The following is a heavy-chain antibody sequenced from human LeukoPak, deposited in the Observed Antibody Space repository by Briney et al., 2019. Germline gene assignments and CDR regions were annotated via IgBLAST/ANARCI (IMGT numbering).Heavy chain of an antibody. V-gene: IGHV3-23*01. Sequence: GGSLRLSCAASGFTFSSYAMSWARQAPGKGLEWVSAISGSGGSTYYADSVKGRFTISGDNSKNTLYLQMNSLRAEDTAVYYCAKDPSSGLSPYYFDYWGQGTLVTVSS. CDR2: ISGSGGST. CDR1: GFTFSSYA. D-gene: IGHD3-22*01. CDR3: AKDPSSGLSPYYFDY. J-gene: IGHJ4*02.